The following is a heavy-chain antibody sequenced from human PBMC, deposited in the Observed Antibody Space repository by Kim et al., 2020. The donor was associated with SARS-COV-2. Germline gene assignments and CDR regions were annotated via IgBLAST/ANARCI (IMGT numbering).Heavy chain of an antibody. Sequence: KNYVDCVKGRFTISSDNAKNSRYLQMISLRGEDTAFYYCARVGSSSWYFDYWGQGTLVTVSS. D-gene: IGHD6-13*01. V-gene: IGHV3-7*03. CDR2: K. J-gene: IGHJ4*02. CDR3: ARVGSSSWYFDY.